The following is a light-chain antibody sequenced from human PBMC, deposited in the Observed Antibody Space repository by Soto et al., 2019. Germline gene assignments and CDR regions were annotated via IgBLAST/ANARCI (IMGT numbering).Light chain of an antibody. CDR1: HSVSRK. Sequence: HSAAAVSLSPGEGATLFSRAGHSVSRKLAWYQHKPGQAPRLLIYDTSTRAADIPARFSGSGSGTDFTLTIISLQTEDLHVYFWHGHSNCGSPPFG. J-gene: IGKJ5*01. CDR2: DTS. CDR3: HGHSNCGSPP. V-gene: IGKV3-15*01.